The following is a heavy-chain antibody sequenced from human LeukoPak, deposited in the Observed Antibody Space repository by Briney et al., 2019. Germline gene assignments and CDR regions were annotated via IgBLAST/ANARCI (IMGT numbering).Heavy chain of an antibody. J-gene: IGHJ4*02. CDR2: INHSGST. V-gene: IGHV4-34*01. CDR1: GGSFSGYY. Sequence: SGTLSLTCTVYGGSFSGYYWSWIRQPPGKGLEWIGEINHSGSTNYNPSLKSRVTISVDTSKNQFSLKLSSVTAADTAVYYCARGRLGYCSGGSCYPNFTPFDYWGQGTLVTVSS. D-gene: IGHD2-15*01. CDR3: ARGRLGYCSGGSCYPNFTPFDY.